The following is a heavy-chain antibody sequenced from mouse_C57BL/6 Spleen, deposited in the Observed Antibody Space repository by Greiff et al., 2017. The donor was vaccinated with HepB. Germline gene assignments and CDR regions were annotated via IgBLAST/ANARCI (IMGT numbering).Heavy chain of an antibody. D-gene: IGHD1-1*01. CDR1: GYSITSGYY. CDR2: ISYDGSN. CDR3: ARDRVTTVVADWYFDV. V-gene: IGHV3-6*01. Sequence: DVKLQESGPGLVKPSQSLSLTCSVTGYSITSGYYWNWIRQFPGNKLEWMGYISYDGSNNYNPSLKNRISITRDTSKNQFFLKLNSVTTEDTATYYCARDRVTTVVADWYFDVWGTGTTVTVSS. J-gene: IGHJ1*03.